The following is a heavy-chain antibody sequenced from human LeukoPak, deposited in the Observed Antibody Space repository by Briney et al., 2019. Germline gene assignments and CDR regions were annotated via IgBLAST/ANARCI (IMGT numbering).Heavy chain of an antibody. CDR1: GFTFSSYG. J-gene: IGHJ6*02. CDR3: ARDLGDSSGYMPIYYYYGMDV. Sequence: GGSLRLSCAASGFTFSSYGMHWVRQAPGKGLEWVAVIWYDGSNKYYADSVKGRFTISRDNSKNTLYLQMNSLRAEDTAVYYCARDLGDSSGYMPIYYYYGMDVWGQGTTVTVSS. V-gene: IGHV3-33*01. CDR2: IWYDGSNK. D-gene: IGHD3-22*01.